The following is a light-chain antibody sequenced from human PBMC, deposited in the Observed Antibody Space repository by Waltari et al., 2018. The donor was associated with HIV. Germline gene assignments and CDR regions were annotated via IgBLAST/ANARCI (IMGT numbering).Light chain of an antibody. J-gene: IGLJ1*01. Sequence: QSALTQPPSASGSPGQSVTISCTGTSSDVGCYNYVPWYQQHPGKAPKLMIYEVSKRPSGVPDRFSGSKSGNTASLTVSGLQAEDEADYYCSSYAGSNSYVFGSGTKVTVL. V-gene: IGLV2-8*01. CDR2: EVS. CDR1: SSDVGCYNY. CDR3: SSYAGSNSYV.